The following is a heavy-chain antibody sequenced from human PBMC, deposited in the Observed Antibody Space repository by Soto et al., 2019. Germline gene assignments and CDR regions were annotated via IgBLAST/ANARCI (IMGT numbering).Heavy chain of an antibody. V-gene: IGHV3-7*03. CDR1: GFTFSSYW. J-gene: IGHJ4*02. D-gene: IGHD6-19*01. CDR3: ASGRYSSGWYPDYFDY. CDR2: IKPDGSEK. Sequence: VQVVESGGGLVQPGGSLRLSCAASGFTFSSYWMSWVRQAPGKGLEWVANIKPDGSEKYYVDSLKGRFTISRDNAKNSLYLQMNSLRAEDTAVYYCASGRYSSGWYPDYFDYWGQGTLVTVSS.